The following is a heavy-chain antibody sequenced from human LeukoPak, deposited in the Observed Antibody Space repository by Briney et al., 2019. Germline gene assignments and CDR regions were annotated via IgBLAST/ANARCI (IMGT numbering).Heavy chain of an antibody. CDR1: GYTFTGYY. D-gene: IGHD6-19*01. V-gene: IGHV1-2*02. Sequence: GASVKVSCKASGYTFTGYYMHWVRQAPGQGLDWMGWINPNSGGTNYAQKFQGRVTMTRDTSISTAYMELSRLRSDDTAVYYCARDREAVAGTHFDYWGQGTLVTVSS. CDR2: INPNSGGT. J-gene: IGHJ4*02. CDR3: ARDREAVAGTHFDY.